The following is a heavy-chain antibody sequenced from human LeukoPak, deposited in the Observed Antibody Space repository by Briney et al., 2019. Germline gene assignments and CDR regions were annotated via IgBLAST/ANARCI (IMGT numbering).Heavy chain of an antibody. Sequence: GGSLRLSCAASGFTFSSYWMHLVRQAPGKGLVWVSRINSDGSSTSYADSVKGRFTISRDNAKNTLYLQMNSLRAEDTAVYYCARGGSIYYYGSGSLIDYWGQGTLVTVSS. J-gene: IGHJ4*02. V-gene: IGHV3-74*01. CDR2: INSDGSST. CDR1: GFTFSSYW. D-gene: IGHD3-10*01. CDR3: ARGGSIYYYGSGSLIDY.